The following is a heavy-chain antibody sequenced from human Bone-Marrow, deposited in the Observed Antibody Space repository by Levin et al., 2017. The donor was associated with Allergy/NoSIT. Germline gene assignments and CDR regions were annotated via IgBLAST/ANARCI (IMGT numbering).Heavy chain of an antibody. V-gene: IGHV3-15*01. CDR3: NSGDFDVWSGYYSFWY. CDR1: GITFTNAW. Sequence: GESLKISCAASGITFTNAWMNWVRQAPGKGLEWVGLIKTNADGGTIDYAAPVKGRFTISRDDSKNTLYLHMNSLITEDTAVYYCNSGDFDVWSGYYSFWYWGRGTLVTVSS. D-gene: IGHD3-3*01. J-gene: IGHJ4*02. CDR2: IKTNADGGTI.